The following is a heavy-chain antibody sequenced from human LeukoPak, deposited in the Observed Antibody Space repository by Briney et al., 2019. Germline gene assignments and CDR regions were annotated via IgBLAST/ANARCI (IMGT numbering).Heavy chain of an antibody. J-gene: IGHJ6*02. V-gene: IGHV3-72*01. D-gene: IGHD2-15*01. CDR2: IRNKANSYTT. Sequence: PGGSLRLSSAASGFTFSDYYMDWVRQAPGMGLEWVGRIRNKANSYTTEYAASVSGRFTISRDDSKDSLCLQMNSLKTEDTAVYYCARESKLGAAPTGGYYYYGMDVWSQGSTVTVSS. CDR3: ARESKLGAAPTGGYYYYGMDV. CDR1: GFTFSDYY.